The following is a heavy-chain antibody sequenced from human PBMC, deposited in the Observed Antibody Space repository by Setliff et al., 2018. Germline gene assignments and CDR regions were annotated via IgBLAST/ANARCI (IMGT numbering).Heavy chain of an antibody. V-gene: IGHV3-23*01. Sequence: GGSVRLSCAASGFTFSNYAMTWVRQAPGKGLEWVSAISGSGLSTSYADSVKGRFTISRDNSKNTLFLQMHSLRAEDTAVYYCAKGQGFYDSSATAWWVYWGQGTLVTVSS. CDR2: ISGSGLST. D-gene: IGHD3-22*01. CDR3: AKGQGFYDSSATAWWVY. J-gene: IGHJ4*02. CDR1: GFTFSNYA.